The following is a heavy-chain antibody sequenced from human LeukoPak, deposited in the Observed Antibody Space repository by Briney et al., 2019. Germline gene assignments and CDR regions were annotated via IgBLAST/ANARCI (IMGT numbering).Heavy chain of an antibody. J-gene: IGHJ4*02. V-gene: IGHV3-23*01. D-gene: IGHD6-13*01. Sequence: GGSLRLSCAACGFTFSAYAMSWVRQAPGKGLEWASAISGSGDTTNSADSVKGRFTISRDNSKNILYLQMNSLRVEDTAVYYCAKSRVSSWGAIDYWGQGTLLTVSS. CDR3: AKSRVSSWGAIDY. CDR1: GFTFSAYA. CDR2: ISGSGDTT.